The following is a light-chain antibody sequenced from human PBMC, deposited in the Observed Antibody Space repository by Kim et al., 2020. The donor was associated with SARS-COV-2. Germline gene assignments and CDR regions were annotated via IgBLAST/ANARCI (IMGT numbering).Light chain of an antibody. J-gene: IGKJ4*01. CDR3: QQSYSTPFT. CDR1: QSISSY. Sequence: DIQMTQSPSSLSASVGDRVTITCRASQSISSYLNWYQQKPGKAPKLLIYAASSLQSGVPSRFSGSGSGTDFTLTISRLQPEDFATYYCQQSYSTPFTLGGGTKVDIK. V-gene: IGKV1-39*01. CDR2: AAS.